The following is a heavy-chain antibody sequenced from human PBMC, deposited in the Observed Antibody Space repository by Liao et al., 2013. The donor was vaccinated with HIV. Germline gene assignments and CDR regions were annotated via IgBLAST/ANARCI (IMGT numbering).Heavy chain of an antibody. CDR1: GGSISRSSFY. CDR2: ISNSGST. D-gene: IGHD5-18*01. CDR3: ARDEGYGGVFDY. J-gene: IGHJ4*02. Sequence: QVQLQESGPRLVKPSQTLSLTCSVSGGSISRSSFYWGWVRQPPGKGLEWIGSISNSGSTYHNPSLKSRVTISADTSKNQFFLKLSSVTAADTAVYYCARDEGYGGVFDYWGQGTLVTVSS. V-gene: IGHV4-39*07.